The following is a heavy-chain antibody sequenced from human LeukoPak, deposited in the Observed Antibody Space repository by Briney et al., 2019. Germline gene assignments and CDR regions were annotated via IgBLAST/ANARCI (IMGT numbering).Heavy chain of an antibody. V-gene: IGHV1-2*02. Sequence: ASVKVSCKASGYTFTGYYMHWVRQAPGQGLEWMGWINPNSGGTNYAQKFQGRVTMTRDTSISTAYMELSRLRSDDTAVYYCASVGYCGGDCYDNWFDPWGQGTPVTVSS. CDR1: GYTFTGYY. CDR2: INPNSGGT. J-gene: IGHJ5*02. D-gene: IGHD2-21*02. CDR3: ASVGYCGGDCYDNWFDP.